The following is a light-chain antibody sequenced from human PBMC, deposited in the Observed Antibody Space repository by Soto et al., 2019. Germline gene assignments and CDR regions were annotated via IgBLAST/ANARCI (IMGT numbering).Light chain of an antibody. V-gene: IGKV3-20*01. CDR1: QSVSGSY. CDR3: EQYGGSPFT. CDR2: GAS. Sequence: EIVLTQSPGTLSLSPGERATLSCRASQSVSGSYLAWYQQKPGQAPRLLIYGASSRATGIPDRFSGSGSGTAFTLTISRLEPEDFPVYYCEQYGGSPFTFGPGTKVDIK. J-gene: IGKJ3*01.